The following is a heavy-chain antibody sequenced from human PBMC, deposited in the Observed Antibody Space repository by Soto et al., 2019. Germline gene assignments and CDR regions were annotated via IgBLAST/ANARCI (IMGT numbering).Heavy chain of an antibody. D-gene: IGHD4-17*01. CDR2: IYWDDDK. CDR3: ARADYGDIVFEY. Sequence: QITLKESGPTLVKPTQTLTLTCTFSGFSFITTGVGVGWVRQSPGTALEWLALIYWDDDKRYSPSLKSRLTITKDTSKNQVVLSMTNMDPVDTATYYCARADYGDIVFEYWGQGTLVTVSS. V-gene: IGHV2-5*02. J-gene: IGHJ4*02. CDR1: GFSFITTGVG.